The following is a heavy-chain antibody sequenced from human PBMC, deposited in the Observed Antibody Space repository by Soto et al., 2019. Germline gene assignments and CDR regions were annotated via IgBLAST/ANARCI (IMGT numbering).Heavy chain of an antibody. J-gene: IGHJ6*02. CDR3: AKDISYYYGSGSSVYYYFYGMDV. CDR2: ISGSGGST. CDR1: GFTFSSYA. Sequence: GGSLRLSCAASGFTFSSYAMSWVRQAPGKGLEWVSAISGSGGSTYYADSVKGRFTISRDNSKNTLYLQMNSLRAEDTAVYYCAKDISYYYGSGSSVYYYFYGMDVWGQGTTVTVS. V-gene: IGHV3-23*01. D-gene: IGHD3-10*01.